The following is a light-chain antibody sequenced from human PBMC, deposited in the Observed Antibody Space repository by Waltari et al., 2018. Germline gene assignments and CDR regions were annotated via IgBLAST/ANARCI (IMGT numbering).Light chain of an antibody. V-gene: IGLV2-11*01. CDR1: SRYVGGYNY. CDR3: CSYAGSYTYVV. J-gene: IGLJ2*01. CDR2: DFS. Sequence: QSALTQPRSVSGSPGPSVTISCTGTSRYVGGYNYVPWYQQHPGKAPKLMIYDFSKRPSGVPDRFSGSKSGNTASLTISGLQAEDEADYYCCSYAGSYTYVVFGGGTKLTVL.